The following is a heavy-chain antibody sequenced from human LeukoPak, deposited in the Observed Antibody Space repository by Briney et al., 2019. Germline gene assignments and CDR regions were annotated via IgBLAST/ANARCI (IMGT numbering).Heavy chain of an antibody. D-gene: IGHD3-22*01. CDR3: ASHYYDSSGYYDFDY. V-gene: IGHV1-69*04. Sequence: ASVKVSCKASGGTFGSYAISWVRQAPGQGLEWMGRIIPILGIANYAQKFQGRVTITADKSTSTAYMELSSLRSEDTAVYYCASHYYDSSGYYDFDYWGQGTLVTVSS. J-gene: IGHJ4*02. CDR1: GGTFGSYA. CDR2: IIPILGIA.